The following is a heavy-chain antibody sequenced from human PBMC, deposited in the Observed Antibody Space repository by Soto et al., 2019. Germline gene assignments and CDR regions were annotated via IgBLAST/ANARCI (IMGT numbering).Heavy chain of an antibody. Sequence: QITLKESGPPLVKPTQTLTLTCTLSGFSLSTSGVGVGWIRQPPGKALEWLALTYWNDDKRYSPSLKSMLTITKDTSKNQVVLTMTNMDPVDTATYYCAHRGGGRCWYYYKGNWFDPWGQGTLVTVSS. J-gene: IGHJ5*02. CDR1: GFSLSTSGVG. V-gene: IGHV2-5*01. CDR2: TYWNDDK. D-gene: IGHD6-13*01. CDR3: AHRGGGRCWYYYKGNWFDP.